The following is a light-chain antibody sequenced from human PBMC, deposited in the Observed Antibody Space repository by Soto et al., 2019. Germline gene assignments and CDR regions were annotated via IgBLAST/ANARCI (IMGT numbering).Light chain of an antibody. V-gene: IGKV3-20*01. Sequence: EIVLTQSPGTLSLSPGERATLSCRASQSVTSSYLAWYHQKPGQAPRLLIYGASSRATGIPDRFSGSGSGTDFTLTISSLEPDDFAVYYCQQYGNSPWTFGQGTEVEIK. CDR1: QSVTSSY. J-gene: IGKJ1*01. CDR3: QQYGNSPWT. CDR2: GAS.